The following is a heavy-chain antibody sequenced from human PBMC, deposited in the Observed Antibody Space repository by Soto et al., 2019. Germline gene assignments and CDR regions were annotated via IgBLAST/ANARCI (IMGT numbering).Heavy chain of an antibody. CDR2: IIPIFGTA. CDR1: GGTFSSYA. CDR3: ARDRLRYSSSWYVSRGTYYFDY. Sequence: SVKVSCKASGGTFSSYAISWVRQAPGQGLEWMGGIIPIFGTANYAQKFQGRVTITADESTSTAYMELSSLRSEDTAVYYCARDRLRYSSSWYVSRGTYYFDYWGQGTLVTVS. V-gene: IGHV1-69*13. J-gene: IGHJ4*02. D-gene: IGHD6-13*01.